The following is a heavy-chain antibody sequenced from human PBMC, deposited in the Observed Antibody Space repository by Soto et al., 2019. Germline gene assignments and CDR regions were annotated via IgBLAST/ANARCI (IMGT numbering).Heavy chain of an antibody. J-gene: IGHJ6*02. Sequence: QVQLVQSGAEVKKPGSSVKVSCKASGGTFSGYAISWVRQAPGQGLEWMGGIIPIFGTANYAQKFQGRVTITADESTSTAYMELSSLRSEDTAVYYCARLTIAVAGFYYYGMDVWGQGTTVTVSS. CDR2: IIPIFGTA. V-gene: IGHV1-69*12. CDR1: GGTFSGYA. CDR3: ARLTIAVAGFYYYGMDV. D-gene: IGHD6-19*01.